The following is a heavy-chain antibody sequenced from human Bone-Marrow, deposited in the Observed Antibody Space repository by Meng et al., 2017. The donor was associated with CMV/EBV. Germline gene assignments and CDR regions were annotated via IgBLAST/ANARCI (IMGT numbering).Heavy chain of an antibody. CDR3: AKSLSIVTDRSSFDS. D-gene: IGHD2-21*02. Sequence: GGSLRLSCSGSGFRFDSSPLNWVRQAPGGGLEWVSSISASSRQIYYGDSVKGRFTVSRDNSKNLLHLQMNNLRGDDTATYYCAKSLSIVTDRSSFDSWGPGTLVTVSS. CDR2: ISASSRQI. V-gene: IGHV3-21*01. CDR1: GFRFDSSP. J-gene: IGHJ4*02.